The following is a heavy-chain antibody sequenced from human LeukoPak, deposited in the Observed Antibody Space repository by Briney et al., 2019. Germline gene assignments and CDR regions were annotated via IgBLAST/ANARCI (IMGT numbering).Heavy chain of an antibody. CDR2: ISGSGGST. V-gene: IGHV3-23*01. D-gene: IGHD3-22*01. CDR1: GFTFSSYA. Sequence: GGSLRLSCAASGFTFSSYAMSWVRQTPGKGLEWVSAISGSGGSTYYADSVKGRFTISRDNSKNTLYLQMNSLRAEDTAVYYCAKVETLPLGDYYDSTNPDYYFDYWGQGTLVTVSS. J-gene: IGHJ4*02. CDR3: AKVETLPLGDYYDSTNPDYYFDY.